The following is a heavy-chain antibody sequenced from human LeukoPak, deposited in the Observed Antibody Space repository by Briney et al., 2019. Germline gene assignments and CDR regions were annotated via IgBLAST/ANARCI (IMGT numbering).Heavy chain of an antibody. CDR3: ARRSHTGRYYYDSTRGAFDI. D-gene: IGHD3-22*01. Sequence: SETLSLTCTVSGGSISSSTYYWGWIRQPPGKGLEWIGTIYYSGSTHYNPSLKSRVTISVGTSENQFSLKLSSVTAADTAVYYCARRSHTGRYYYDSTRGAFDIWGQGTMVAVSS. V-gene: IGHV4-39*01. CDR2: IYYSGST. CDR1: GGSISSSTYY. J-gene: IGHJ3*02.